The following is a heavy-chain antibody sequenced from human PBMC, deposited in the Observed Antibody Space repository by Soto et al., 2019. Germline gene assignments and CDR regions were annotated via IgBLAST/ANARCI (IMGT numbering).Heavy chain of an antibody. D-gene: IGHD3-10*01. CDR2: ISSSGSTI. Sequence: PGGSLRLSCAASGFTFSDYYMSWIRQAPGKGLEWVSYISSSGSTIYYAASVKGRFTISRDNSKNTLYLQLNSLRAEDTAVYYCARETARYGSGSYYAVLGPFDYWGQGTLVTVSS. CDR3: ARETARYGSGSYYAVLGPFDY. V-gene: IGHV3-11*04. CDR1: GFTFSDYY. J-gene: IGHJ4*02.